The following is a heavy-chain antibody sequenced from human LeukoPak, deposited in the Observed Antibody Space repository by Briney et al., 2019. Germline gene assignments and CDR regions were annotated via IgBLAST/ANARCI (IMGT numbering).Heavy chain of an antibody. V-gene: IGHV3-7*01. D-gene: IGHD1-26*01. CDR3: ASSYRGKYRAFDT. Sequence: GGSLRLSCAASGFSLSSYWMTWVRQAPGKGLEGVANIKQDGSEKFYVDSVKDRFTTSRNNAKNTLYLQMNSLRAEDTAVYYCASSYRGKYRAFDTWGQGTMVTVSS. J-gene: IGHJ3*02. CDR2: IKQDGSEK. CDR1: GFSLSSYW.